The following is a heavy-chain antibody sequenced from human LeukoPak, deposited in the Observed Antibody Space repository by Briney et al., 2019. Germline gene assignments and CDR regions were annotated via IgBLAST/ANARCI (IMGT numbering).Heavy chain of an antibody. D-gene: IGHD3-10*01. CDR1: GFTFSSYG. CDR3: ARDQYGSGSYSRLDY. CDR2: IRYDEINK. V-gene: IGHV3-30*02. Sequence: QTGGSQRLSCAASGFTFSSYGMHWVRQAPGKGLEWVAFIRYDEINKYYADSVKGRFTISRDNSKKTLYLQMSSLRAEDTAVYYCARDQYGSGSYSRLDYWGQGTLVTVSS. J-gene: IGHJ4*02.